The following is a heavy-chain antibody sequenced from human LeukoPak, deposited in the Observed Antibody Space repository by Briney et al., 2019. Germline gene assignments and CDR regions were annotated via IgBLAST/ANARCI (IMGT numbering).Heavy chain of an antibody. CDR2: IYYSGST. D-gene: IGHD3-16*01. J-gene: IGHJ5*02. CDR3: ARDSSDYDYVWGSYSWFDP. V-gene: IGHV4-39*07. Sequence: PSETLSLTCTVSGGSISSSSYYWGWIRQPPGKGLEWIGSIYYSGSTYYNPSLKSRVTISVDTSKNQFSLKLSSVTAADTAVYYCARDSSDYDYVWGSYSWFDPWGQGTLVTVSS. CDR1: GGSISSSSYY.